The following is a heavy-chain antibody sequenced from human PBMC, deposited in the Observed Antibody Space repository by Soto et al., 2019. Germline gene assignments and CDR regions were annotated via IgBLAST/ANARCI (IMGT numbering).Heavy chain of an antibody. D-gene: IGHD3-3*01. CDR1: GYTFTSYY. V-gene: IGHV1-46*01. J-gene: IGHJ6*02. CDR3: AYSSPFTIVLTADSGMHD. Sequence: ASVKVSCKASGYTFTSYYMHWVRQAPGQGLEWMGIINPSGGSTSYAQKFQGRVTMTRDTSTSTVYMELSSLRAEDTAVYYCAYSSPFTIVLTADSGMHDRDPGNMITVSS. CDR2: INPSGGST.